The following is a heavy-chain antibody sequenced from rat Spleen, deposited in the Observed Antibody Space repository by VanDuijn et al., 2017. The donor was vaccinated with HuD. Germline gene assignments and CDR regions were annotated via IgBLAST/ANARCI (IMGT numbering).Heavy chain of an antibody. CDR1: GFTFSDYY. J-gene: IGHJ3*01. V-gene: IGHV5-20*01. CDR3: TTDYSSYLNWFAY. Sequence: EVQLVESDGGLVQPGRSLKLSCAASGFTFSDYYMAWVRQAPTKGLEWVATISYDGSITYYRDSVKGRFTISRDNAKSTLYLQMDSLRSEDTATYYCTTDYSSYLNWFAYWGQGTLVTVSS. D-gene: IGHD1-2*01. CDR2: ISYDGSIT.